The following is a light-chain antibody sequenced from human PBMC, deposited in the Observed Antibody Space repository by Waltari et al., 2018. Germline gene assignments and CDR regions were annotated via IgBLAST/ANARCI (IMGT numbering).Light chain of an antibody. Sequence: SYVVTQPPSLSVAPGQTANFICGGNNIGSQHVHWYQQKPGQALRRVVYDDTDRPSGIPGRFSGSNSGNTATLTISRVEAGDEADYYCQVWDNSGDHPWVFGGGTKLTVL. CDR3: QVWDNSGDHPWV. CDR2: DDT. J-gene: IGLJ3*02. CDR1: NIGSQH. V-gene: IGLV3-21*02.